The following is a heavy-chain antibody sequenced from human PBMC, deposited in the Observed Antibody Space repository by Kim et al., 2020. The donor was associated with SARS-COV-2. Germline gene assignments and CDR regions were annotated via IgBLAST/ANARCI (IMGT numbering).Heavy chain of an antibody. CDR3: AGDPWSRLRGVTYSYYGMDV. J-gene: IGHJ6*02. CDR1: GFTFSSCA. CDR2: ISYDGSNK. D-gene: IGHD3-10*01. V-gene: IGHV3-30-3*01. Sequence: GGSLRLSCAASGFTFSSCAMHWVRQAPGKGLEWVAVISYDGSNKNYADSVKGRFTITIDNSKNTLYLQMNSLRGEDTALYYCAGDPWSRLRGVTYSYYGMDVWGQGTTVTVSS.